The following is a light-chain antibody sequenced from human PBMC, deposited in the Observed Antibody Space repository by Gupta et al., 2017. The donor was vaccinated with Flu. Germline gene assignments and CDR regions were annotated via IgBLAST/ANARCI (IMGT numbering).Light chain of an antibody. CDR2: EVS. Sequence: VTISCTGTSSDVGGYNYVSWYQQHPGKAPKLLIYEVSKRPSGVPDRFSGSKSGNTASLTLSGLQAEDGADYYCSSYAGSNNFEVFGGGTKLTVL. J-gene: IGLJ3*02. CDR3: SSYAGSNNFEV. V-gene: IGLV2-8*01. CDR1: SSDVGGYNY.